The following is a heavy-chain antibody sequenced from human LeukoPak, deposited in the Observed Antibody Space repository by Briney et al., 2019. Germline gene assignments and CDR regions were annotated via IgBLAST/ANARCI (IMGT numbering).Heavy chain of an antibody. D-gene: IGHD6-6*01. CDR3: ARGILGIAARRGKMLRPYYFDY. CDR1: GYTFTSYD. V-gene: IGHV1-8*01. CDR2: MNPNSGNT. J-gene: IGHJ4*02. Sequence: GALVKVSCKASGYTFTSYDINWVRQATGQGLEWMGWMNPNSGNTGYAQKFQGRVTMTRNTSISTAYMELSSLRSEDTAVYYCARGILGIAARRGKMLRPYYFDYWGQGTLVTVSS.